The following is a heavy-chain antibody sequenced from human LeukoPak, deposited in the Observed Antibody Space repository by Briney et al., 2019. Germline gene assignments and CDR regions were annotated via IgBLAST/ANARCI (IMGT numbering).Heavy chain of an antibody. CDR1: GFTFSSYA. D-gene: IGHD3-9*01. CDR2: ISYDGSNK. Sequence: PGRSLRLSCAASGFTFSSYAMHWVRQAPGKGLEWVAVISYDGSNKYYADSVKGRFTISRDNSKNTLYLQMNSLTAEDTAVYYCARGATTGYYPYWGQGTLVTVFS. V-gene: IGHV3-30*04. J-gene: IGHJ4*02. CDR3: ARGATTGYYPY.